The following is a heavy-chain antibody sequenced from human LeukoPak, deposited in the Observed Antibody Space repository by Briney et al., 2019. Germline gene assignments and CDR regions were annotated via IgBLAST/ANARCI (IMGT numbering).Heavy chain of an antibody. V-gene: IGHV1-18*01. CDR2: ISAYNGNT. D-gene: IGHD2-2*02. Sequence: ASVKVSCKASGYTFTSYGISWVRQAPGQGLEWMGWISAYNGNTNYAQKLQGRVTMTTDTSTSTAYMELRSLRSDDTAVYYCARDRSTSCYTCLDDYWGQGTLVTVSS. CDR3: ARDRSTSCYTCLDDY. CDR1: GYTFTSYG. J-gene: IGHJ4*02.